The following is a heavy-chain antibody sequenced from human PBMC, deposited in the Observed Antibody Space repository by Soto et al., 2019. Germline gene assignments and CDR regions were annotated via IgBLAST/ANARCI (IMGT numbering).Heavy chain of an antibody. V-gene: IGHV1-18*01. Sequence: QVQLVQSGAEVKKPGASVKVSCKSSGYTFSMSGISWVRQAPGQGLEWMGWISGYNGKTNYEQKFQDRVTMTTDTSTNMAYMELRSLRSDDTAVYYCAGEGPRAYYYYGMDVWGQGTTVTVSS. CDR3: AGEGPRAYYYYGMDV. CDR1: GYTFSMSG. CDR2: ISGYNGKT. J-gene: IGHJ6*02.